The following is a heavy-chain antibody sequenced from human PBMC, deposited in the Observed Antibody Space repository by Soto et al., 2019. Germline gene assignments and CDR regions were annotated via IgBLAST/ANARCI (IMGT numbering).Heavy chain of an antibody. D-gene: IGHD6-13*01. CDR2: INAGNGNT. V-gene: IGHV1-3*01. CDR3: ARGSSSWYPYYYYYGMDV. J-gene: IGHJ6*02. Sequence: VSCKASGYTFTSYAMHWVRQAPGQRLEWMGWINAGNGNTKYSQKFQGRVTITRDTSASTAYMELSSLRSEDTAVYYCARGSSSWYPYYYYYGMDVWGQGTTVTVSS. CDR1: GYTFTSYA.